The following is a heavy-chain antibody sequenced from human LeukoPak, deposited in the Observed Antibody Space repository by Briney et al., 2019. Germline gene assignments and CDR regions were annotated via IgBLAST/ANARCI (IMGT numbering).Heavy chain of an antibody. J-gene: IGHJ6*04. Sequence: GGSLRLSCAASGFTFSSYGLHGVRQAPGKGLEWVAGISYDGSNKYYADSVKGRFTISRDNSKNTVYLQMNSLRGEDTAVYYCARDLATLGMDVWGKGTTVTVSS. CDR3: ARDLATLGMDV. V-gene: IGHV3-30*01. CDR1: GFTFSSYG. D-gene: IGHD5-12*01. CDR2: ISYDGSNK.